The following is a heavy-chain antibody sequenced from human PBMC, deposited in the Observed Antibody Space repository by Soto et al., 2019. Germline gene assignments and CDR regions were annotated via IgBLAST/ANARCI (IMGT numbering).Heavy chain of an antibody. CDR3: AKGSVTLFDY. CDR2: ISWDGGST. Sequence: EVQLVESGGVVVQPGGSLRLSCAASGFTFDDYTMHWVRQAPGKGLEWVSLISWDGGSTYYADSVKGRFTISRDNSKNSLYLQMNSLRPEDTALYYCAKGSVTLFDYWGQGTLVTVSS. D-gene: IGHD4-4*01. CDR1: GFTFDDYT. J-gene: IGHJ4*02. V-gene: IGHV3-43*01.